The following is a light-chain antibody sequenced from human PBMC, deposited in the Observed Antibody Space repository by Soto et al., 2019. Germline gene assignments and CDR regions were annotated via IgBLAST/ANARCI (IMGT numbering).Light chain of an antibody. V-gene: IGKV4-1*01. CDR2: WAS. CDR3: QQYYSTTQT. J-gene: IGKJ1*01. CDR1: QSVLYSSNNKNY. Sequence: DIVMTQSPDSLAVSLGERATINCKSSQSVLYSSNNKNYLAWYQQKPGQPPKLLIYWASTRESGVPDRFSGSGSGTDFTLTISILQAADVAVYQCQQYYSTTQTFGPGTKVEIK.